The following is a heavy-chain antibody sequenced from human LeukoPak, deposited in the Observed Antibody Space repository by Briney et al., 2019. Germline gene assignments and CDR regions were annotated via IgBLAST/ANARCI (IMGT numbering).Heavy chain of an antibody. CDR3: ARNNMYDIPREFDY. Sequence: GASVKVSFTASGYTFTGYYMHWVRQAPGQGLEWMGWINPNSGGTNYAQKFQGRVTMTRDTSISTVYMELSRLRSDDTAVYYCARNNMYDIPREFDYWGQGTLVTVSS. D-gene: IGHD3-9*01. J-gene: IGHJ4*02. V-gene: IGHV1-2*02. CDR1: GYTFTGYY. CDR2: INPNSGGT.